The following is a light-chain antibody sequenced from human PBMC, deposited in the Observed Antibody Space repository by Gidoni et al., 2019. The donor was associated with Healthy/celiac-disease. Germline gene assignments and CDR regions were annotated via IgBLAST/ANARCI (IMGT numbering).Light chain of an antibody. CDR1: QSVLYSSNNKNY. J-gene: IGKJ5*01. Sequence: DIVMTQSSGSLGVSPGERATINCKSSQSVLYSSNNKNYVAWYQQKPGQPPKLLIYWASTRESGVPDRFSGSGSGTDFTLSISSLQAEDVAVYYCQQYYSTPITFGQGTRLEIK. V-gene: IGKV4-1*01. CDR2: WAS. CDR3: QQYYSTPIT.